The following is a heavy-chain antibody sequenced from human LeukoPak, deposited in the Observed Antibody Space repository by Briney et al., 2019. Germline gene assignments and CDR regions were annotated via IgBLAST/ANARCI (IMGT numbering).Heavy chain of an antibody. V-gene: IGHV1-69*05. J-gene: IGHJ4*02. D-gene: IGHD6-13*01. CDR1: GGTFSNYA. Sequence: ASVKVSCKASGGTFSNYAISWVRQAPGQGLEWMGGIIPIFGTTNYAQKFQDRVTIIMDDSTSTTYMELNSLRSEDTAVYYCARDPGSPVHAAGIWFDYWGQGTLVTVSS. CDR3: ARDPGSPVHAAGIWFDY. CDR2: IIPIFGTT.